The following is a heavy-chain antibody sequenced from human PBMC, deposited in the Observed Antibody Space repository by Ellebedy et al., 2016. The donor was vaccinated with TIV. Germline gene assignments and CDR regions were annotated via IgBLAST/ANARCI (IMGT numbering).Heavy chain of an antibody. CDR3: ARTVSYSSGWYGY. D-gene: IGHD6-19*01. CDR2: IIPILGIA. Sequence: AASVKVSCKASGGTFSNYVISWVRQAPGHGLEWIGRIIPILGIANYAQKFQGRVTITADKSTSTAYMELSSLRTEDTAVFYCARTVSYSSGWYGYWGQGTLVTVSS. CDR1: GGTFSNYV. V-gene: IGHV1-69*04. J-gene: IGHJ4*02.